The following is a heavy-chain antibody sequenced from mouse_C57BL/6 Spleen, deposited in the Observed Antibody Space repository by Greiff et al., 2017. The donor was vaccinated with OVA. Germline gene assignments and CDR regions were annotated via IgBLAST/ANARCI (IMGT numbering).Heavy chain of an antibody. V-gene: IGHV1-55*01. J-gene: IGHJ2*01. CDR3: ARSSGGPGGGY. CDR1: GYTFTSYW. D-gene: IGHD1-1*01. CDR2: IYPGSGST. Sequence: VPLQQPGAELVKPGASVKMSCQASGYTFTSYWITWGKQRPGPGLEWIGDIYPGSGSTNYNEKFKSKATLTVDTSSSTAYMQLSSLTSEDSAVYYCARSSGGPGGGYWGQGTTLTVSS.